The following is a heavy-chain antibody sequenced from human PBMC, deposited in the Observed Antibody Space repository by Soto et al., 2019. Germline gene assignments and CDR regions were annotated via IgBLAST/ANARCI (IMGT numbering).Heavy chain of an antibody. CDR2: IYYSGST. Sequence: SETLSLSCTVSGGSISSYYGSWIRQPLGKGLEWIGYIYYSGSTNYNPSLKSRVTISVDTSKNQFSLKLSSVTAADTAVYYCAMIPWIDYGDFREYYGMDVWGQGTTVTVSS. V-gene: IGHV4-59*01. CDR3: AMIPWIDYGDFREYYGMDV. CDR1: GGSISSYY. J-gene: IGHJ6*02. D-gene: IGHD4-17*01.